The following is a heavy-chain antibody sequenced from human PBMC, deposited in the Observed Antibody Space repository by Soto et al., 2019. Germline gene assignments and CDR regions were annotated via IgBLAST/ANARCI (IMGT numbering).Heavy chain of an antibody. Sequence: PGGSLRLSCAASGFTFTSYAMNWVRQAPGQGLEWVSTISYSGHTTYYADSVKGRFTISRDNSNNTLYLQMDSLRGEDTAVYYCAKGEHIYAAGTWWFDTWGQGTLVTVSS. CDR3: AKGEHIYAAGTWWFDT. CDR2: ISYSGHTT. CDR1: GFTFTSYA. J-gene: IGHJ5*02. V-gene: IGHV3-23*01. D-gene: IGHD6-13*01.